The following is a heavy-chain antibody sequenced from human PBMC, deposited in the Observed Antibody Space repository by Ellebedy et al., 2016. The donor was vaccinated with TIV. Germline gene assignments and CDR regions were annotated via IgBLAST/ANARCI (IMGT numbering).Heavy chain of an antibody. Sequence: GESLKISCAASGSVSSNYMNWVRQAPGKGLEWVSVIYSVVSTYYADSVKGRFTISRDNSKNTLYLQMNSLRAEDTAVYYCARGAAAGSSYYYYGMDVWGQGTTVTVSS. CDR1: GSVSSNY. CDR2: IYSVVST. D-gene: IGHD6-13*01. V-gene: IGHV3-66*01. J-gene: IGHJ6*02. CDR3: ARGAAAGSSYYYYGMDV.